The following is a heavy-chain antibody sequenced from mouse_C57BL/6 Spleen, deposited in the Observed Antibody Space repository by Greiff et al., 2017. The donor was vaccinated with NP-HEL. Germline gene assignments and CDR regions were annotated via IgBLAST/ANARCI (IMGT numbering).Heavy chain of an antibody. Sequence: EVKLMESGPGLVKPSQSLSLTCSVTGYSITSGYYWNWIRQFPGNKLEWMGYISYDGSNNYNPSLKNRISITRDTSKNQFFLKLNSVTTEDTATYYCARRSQNYYGAMDYWGQGTSVTVSS. CDR3: ARRSQNYYGAMDY. D-gene: IGHD1-1*01. J-gene: IGHJ4*01. CDR2: ISYDGSN. V-gene: IGHV3-6*01. CDR1: GYSITSGYY.